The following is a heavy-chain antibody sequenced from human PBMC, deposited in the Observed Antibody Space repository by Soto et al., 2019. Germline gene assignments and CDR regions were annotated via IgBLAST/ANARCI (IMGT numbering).Heavy chain of an antibody. J-gene: IGHJ6*02. Sequence: LRLSCAASGFTFSSYAMHWVRQAPGKGLEWVAVISYDGSNKYYADSVKGRFTISRDNSKDTLYLQMNSLRAEDTAVYYCARPQTHYYYYYGMDVWGQGTTVTVSS. V-gene: IGHV3-30-3*01. CDR3: ARPQTHYYYYYGMDV. CDR2: ISYDGSNK. CDR1: GFTFSSYA.